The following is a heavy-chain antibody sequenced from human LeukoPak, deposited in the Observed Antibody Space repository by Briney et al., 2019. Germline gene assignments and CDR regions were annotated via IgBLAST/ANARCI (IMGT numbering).Heavy chain of an antibody. CDR1: GFTFDDYA. V-gene: IGHV3-9*01. D-gene: IGHD2-21*02. CDR2: TSWNSGNI. J-gene: IGHJ4*02. CDR3: AKVALAYCGGDCWHYFDY. Sequence: GGSLRLSCTASGFTFDDYAMHWVRQAPGKGLEWVSGTSWNSGNIDYADSVKGRFTISRDNAKNSLYLQMNSLRTEDTALYYCAKVALAYCGGDCWHYFDYWGQGTLVTVSS.